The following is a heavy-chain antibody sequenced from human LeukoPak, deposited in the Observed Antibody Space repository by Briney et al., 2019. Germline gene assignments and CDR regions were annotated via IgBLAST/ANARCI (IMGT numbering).Heavy chain of an antibody. D-gene: IGHD3-22*01. J-gene: IGHJ3*02. CDR3: ATRVLGMDDSSGYYPDAFDI. CDR1: GFTFSSYG. V-gene: IGHV3-30*03. CDR2: ISYDGSNK. Sequence: PGGSLRLSCAASGFTFSSYGMHWVRQAPGKGLEWVAVISYDGSNKYYADSVKGRFTISRDNSKNTLYLQMNSLRAEDTAVYYCATRVLGMDDSSGYYPDAFDIWGQGTMVTVSS.